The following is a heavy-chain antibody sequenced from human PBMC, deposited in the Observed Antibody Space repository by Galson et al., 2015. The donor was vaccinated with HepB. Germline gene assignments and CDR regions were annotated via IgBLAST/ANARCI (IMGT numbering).Heavy chain of an antibody. Sequence: SVKVSCKVSGYTLTELSMHWVRQAPGKGLEWMGGFDPEDGETIYAQKFQGRVTMTEDTSTDTAYMELSSLRSEDTAVYYCAIENSSSLYGLEAFDIWGQGTMVTVSS. CDR3: AIENSSSLYGLEAFDI. CDR2: FDPEDGET. CDR1: GYTLTELS. V-gene: IGHV1-24*01. J-gene: IGHJ3*02. D-gene: IGHD6-13*01.